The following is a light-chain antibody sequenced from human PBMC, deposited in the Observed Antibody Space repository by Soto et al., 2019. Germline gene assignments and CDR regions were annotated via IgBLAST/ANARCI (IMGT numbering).Light chain of an antibody. J-gene: IGKJ4*01. CDR2: DAS. V-gene: IGKV3-11*01. Sequence: EIVLTQSPATLSLSPGERAALSCRASQSVDSDLAWYQQKPGQAPRLLIYDASNRATGVPARFGGSGSGTDFTLTISSLEPEDFAVYYCHQRSDWPLTFGGGTKVDI. CDR1: QSVDSD. CDR3: HQRSDWPLT.